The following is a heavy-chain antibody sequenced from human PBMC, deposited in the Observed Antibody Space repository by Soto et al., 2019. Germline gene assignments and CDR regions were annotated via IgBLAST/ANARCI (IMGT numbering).Heavy chain of an antibody. J-gene: IGHJ6*02. CDR3: AKDLDYYGSASYGMDV. V-gene: IGHV3-30*18. CDR1: GFTFSSYG. D-gene: IGHD3-10*01. CDR2: ISYDGSNK. Sequence: GGSLRLSCAASGFTFSSYGMHWVRQAPGKGLEWVAVISYDGSNKYYADSVKGRFTISRDNSKNTLYLQMNSLRAEDTAVYYCAKDLDYYGSASYGMDVWGQGTTVTVSS.